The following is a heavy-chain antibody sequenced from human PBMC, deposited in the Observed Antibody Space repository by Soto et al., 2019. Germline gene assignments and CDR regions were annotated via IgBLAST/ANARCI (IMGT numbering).Heavy chain of an antibody. Sequence: EVQLLESGGGLVQPGGSLRLSCAASGFTFSSYAMSWVRQAPGKGLEWVSAISGSGGSTYYADAVKGRFTISRDNSKNTLYLQMNSLRAEDTAVYYCAKSLEYGSGSPDYWGQGTLVTVSS. CDR1: GFTFSSYA. CDR3: AKSLEYGSGSPDY. D-gene: IGHD3-10*01. J-gene: IGHJ4*02. CDR2: ISGSGGST. V-gene: IGHV3-23*01.